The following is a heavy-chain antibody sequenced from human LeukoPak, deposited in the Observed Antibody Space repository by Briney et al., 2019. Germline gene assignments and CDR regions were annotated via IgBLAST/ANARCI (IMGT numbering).Heavy chain of an antibody. J-gene: IGHJ5*02. Sequence: PSKTLSLTCTVSGGSISSSSYYWGWIRQPPGTGLEWIGSIYYSGSTYYNPSLKSRVTISVDTSKNQFSLKLSSVTAADTAVYYCARRAPYDFWSGYYDNWFDPWGQGTLVTVSS. D-gene: IGHD3-3*01. CDR3: ARRAPYDFWSGYYDNWFDP. V-gene: IGHV4-39*01. CDR2: IYYSGST. CDR1: GGSISSSSYY.